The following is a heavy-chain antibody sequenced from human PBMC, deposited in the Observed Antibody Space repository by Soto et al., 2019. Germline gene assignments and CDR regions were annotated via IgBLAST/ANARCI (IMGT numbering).Heavy chain of an antibody. J-gene: IGHJ4*02. D-gene: IGHD1-1*01. CDR2: ISAHNGNT. CDR3: ARGRYGDY. CDR1: GYTFTSYG. V-gene: IGHV1-18*01. Sequence: QVPLVQSGAEVKKPGASVKVSCKASGYTFTSYGITWVRQAPGQGLEWMGWISAHNGNTDYAQKLQGRVIVTRDTSTSTAYMELRRLRSDDTAVYYCARGRYGDYWGQGAVVTVSS.